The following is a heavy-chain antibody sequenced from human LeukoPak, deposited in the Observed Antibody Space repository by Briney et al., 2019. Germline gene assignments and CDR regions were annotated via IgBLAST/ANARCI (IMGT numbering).Heavy chain of an antibody. CDR1: GFTSSNNW. CDR3: VTGGSGSYYSAQVY. J-gene: IGHJ4*02. D-gene: IGHD1-26*01. V-gene: IGHV3-7*04. Sequence: PGGSLRLSCAASGFTSSNNWMSWIRQAPGKGLEWVANIKQDGSAKFYVDSVKGRFTISRDNAKNSLYLQMNSLRVADTALYYCVTGGSGSYYSAQVYWGQGTLVTVSS. CDR2: IKQDGSAK.